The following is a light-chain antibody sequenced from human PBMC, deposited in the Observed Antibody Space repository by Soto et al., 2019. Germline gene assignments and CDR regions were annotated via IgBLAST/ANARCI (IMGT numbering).Light chain of an antibody. Sequence: DIKMTTCASSLSESVGDRVTITCRASQRITNYLNWYQQKPGKAPKLLIYAAFSLQSGVPSRFSGGESGTDFILTISSLQHEEVAHSFGKQRYSTPLTFGPGTKADIK. CDR3: KQRYSTPLT. V-gene: IGKV1-39*01. J-gene: IGKJ1*01. CDR1: QRITNY. CDR2: AAF.